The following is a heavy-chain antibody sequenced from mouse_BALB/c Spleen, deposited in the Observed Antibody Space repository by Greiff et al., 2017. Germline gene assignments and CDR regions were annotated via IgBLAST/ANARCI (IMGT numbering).Heavy chain of an antibody. CDR3: ARGEKDYGPSYWYFDV. Sequence: EVQLVESGPGLVKPSQSLSLTCSVTGYSITSGYYWNWIRQFPGNKLEWMGYISYDGSNNYNPSLKNRISITRDTSKNQFFLKLNSVTTEDTATYYCARGEKDYGPSYWYFDVWGAGTTVTVSS. J-gene: IGHJ1*01. CDR1: GYSITSGYY. V-gene: IGHV3-6*02. CDR2: ISYDGSN. D-gene: IGHD1-1*01.